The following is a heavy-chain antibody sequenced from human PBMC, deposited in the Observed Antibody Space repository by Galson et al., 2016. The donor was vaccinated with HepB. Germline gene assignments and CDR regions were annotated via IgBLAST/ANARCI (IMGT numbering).Heavy chain of an antibody. CDR2: MNPNSGNT. J-gene: IGHJ5*02. D-gene: IGHD2-15*01. Sequence: SVKVSCKASGYTFTSYDINWVRQATGQGLEWMGWMNPNSGNTGYAQKFQGRVTMTRDASTSTVYMELRSLRSEDTAVYYCARGPMWEGSCSGGHCYAWFDPWGQGTQVTVSS. CDR3: ARGPMWEGSCSGGHCYAWFDP. V-gene: IGHV1-8*01. CDR1: GYTFTSYD.